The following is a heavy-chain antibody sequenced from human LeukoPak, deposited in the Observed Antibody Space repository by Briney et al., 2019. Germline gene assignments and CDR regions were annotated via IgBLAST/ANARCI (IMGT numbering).Heavy chain of an antibody. CDR1: GYTFTSYG. Sequence: ASVKVSCKASGYTFTSYGISWVRQAPGQGLEWMGWISAYNGNTNYAQKLQGRVTMTTGTSTSTAYMELRSLRSDDTAVYYRAATFWSGPNWFDPWGQGTLVTVSS. CDR2: ISAYNGNT. J-gene: IGHJ5*02. D-gene: IGHD3-3*01. CDR3: AATFWSGPNWFDP. V-gene: IGHV1-18*01.